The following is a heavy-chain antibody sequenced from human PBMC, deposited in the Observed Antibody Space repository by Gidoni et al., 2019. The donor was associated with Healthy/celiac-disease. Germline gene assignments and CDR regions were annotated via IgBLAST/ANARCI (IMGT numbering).Heavy chain of an antibody. CDR1: GGTFRSYG. J-gene: IGHJ4*02. V-gene: IGHV3-30*18. Sequence: QVQRVESGGGAVQPGRSLRLSCAPSGGTFRSYGMHWVRQAPGKGLEWVAVISYDGSNKYYADSVKGRFTISRDNSKNTLYLQMNSLRAEDTAVYYCAKEGGSYYGSGYFDYWGQGTLVTVSS. CDR2: ISYDGSNK. CDR3: AKEGGSYYGSGYFDY. D-gene: IGHD1-26*01.